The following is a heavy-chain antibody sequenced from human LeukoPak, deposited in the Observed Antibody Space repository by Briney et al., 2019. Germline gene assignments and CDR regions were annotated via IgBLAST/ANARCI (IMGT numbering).Heavy chain of an antibody. D-gene: IGHD3-3*01. CDR3: ARGITIFGVAKYAMDV. CDR2: LFGGDST. CDR1: GFTVSNNY. J-gene: IGHJ6*02. V-gene: IGHV3-66*01. Sequence: PGGSLRLSCAASGFTVSNNYMSWVRQAAGKGLEWVSVLFGGDSTYYTDSVKGRCTISRDNSKNTLYLQMNSLRAEDTAVYYCARGITIFGVAKYAMDVWGQGTTVTVSS.